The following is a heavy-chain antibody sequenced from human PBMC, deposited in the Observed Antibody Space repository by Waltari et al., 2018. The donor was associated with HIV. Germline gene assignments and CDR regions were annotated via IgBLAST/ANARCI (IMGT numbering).Heavy chain of an antibody. CDR2: ISYDGSNK. V-gene: IGHV3-30*01. CDR1: GFTFSSYA. Sequence: QVQLVESGGGVVQPGRSLRLSCAAPGFTFSSYAMHWVRQAPGKGLERVAVISYDGSNKYYADSVKGLFTISRDNSKNTLYLQMNSLRDEDTAVYYCARGDYYDSSGRRDYFDYWGQGTLVTVSS. CDR3: ARGDYYDSSGRRDYFDY. J-gene: IGHJ4*02. D-gene: IGHD3-22*01.